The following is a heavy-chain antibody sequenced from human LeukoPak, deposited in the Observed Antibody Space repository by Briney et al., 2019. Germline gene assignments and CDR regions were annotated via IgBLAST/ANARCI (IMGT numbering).Heavy chain of an antibody. V-gene: IGHV4-38-2*01. J-gene: IGHJ5*02. CDR3: ARGDIYNYGKPFDP. D-gene: IGHD5-18*01. CDR2: IDQGGST. CDR1: GYPIRSGYF. Sequence: PSETLSLTCAVSGYPIRSGYFWGWIRQPPGKGLEWIASIDQGGSTYYNPSLKSRVTISVDTSKNQFSVKLTSVTAADTAVYYCARGDIYNYGKPFDPWSQGTLVTVSS.